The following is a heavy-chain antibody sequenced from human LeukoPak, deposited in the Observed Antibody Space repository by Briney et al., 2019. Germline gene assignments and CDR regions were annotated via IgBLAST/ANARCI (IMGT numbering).Heavy chain of an antibody. Sequence: SETLSLTCTVSGGSIRSYYWSWIRQPPGKGLEWIGYIFYAGSTTYNPSLKSRVTISVDTSRNQFYLKLSSVTAADTAVYYCARRNYGDYDHYFDYWGQGTLVTVSS. D-gene: IGHD4-17*01. CDR2: IFYAGST. J-gene: IGHJ4*02. CDR1: GGSIRSYY. V-gene: IGHV4-59*08. CDR3: ARRNYGDYDHYFDY.